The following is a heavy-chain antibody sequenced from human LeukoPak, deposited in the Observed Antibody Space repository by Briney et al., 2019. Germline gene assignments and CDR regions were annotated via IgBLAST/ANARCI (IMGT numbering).Heavy chain of an antibody. CDR3: ARRGPRLLWFGELRTYNWFDP. CDR1: GGSFSGYY. CDR2: INHSGST. J-gene: IGHJ5*02. D-gene: IGHD3-10*01. V-gene: IGHV4-34*01. Sequence: PSETLSLTCAVYGGSFSGYYWSWIRQPPGKGLEWIGEINHSGSTNYNPSLKSRVTISVDTSKNQCSLKLSSVTAADTAVYYCARRGPRLLWFGELRTYNWFDPWGQGTLVTVSS.